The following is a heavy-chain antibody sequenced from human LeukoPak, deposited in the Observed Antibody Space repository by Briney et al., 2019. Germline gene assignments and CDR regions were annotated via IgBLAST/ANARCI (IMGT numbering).Heavy chain of an antibody. V-gene: IGHV3-23*01. CDR1: GFTFSSYA. D-gene: IGHD6-19*01. J-gene: IGHJ4*02. CDR2: ISGSGGST. Sequence: GGSLRLSCAASGFTFSSYAMSWVRQAPGKGLEWVSAISGSGGSTYYADSVKGRFTISRHNAKNSLYLQLNSLRVEDTALYYCARVSAHAGIAVAASDYWGQGTLVTVSS. CDR3: ARVSAHAGIAVAASDY.